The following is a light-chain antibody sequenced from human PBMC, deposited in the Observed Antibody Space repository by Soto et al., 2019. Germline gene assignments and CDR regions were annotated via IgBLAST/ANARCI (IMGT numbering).Light chain of an antibody. V-gene: IGKV1-33*01. Sequence: DIQMTQSPSSLSASVGDRVTITCQASQDISNYLNWYQQKPGKAPKLLIYDASNLETGVPSRFSGSGSGTDFTFTISSLQPEDIATYYCLQYDKLPFTFGPGTKVDIK. CDR3: LQYDKLPFT. J-gene: IGKJ3*01. CDR2: DAS. CDR1: QDISNY.